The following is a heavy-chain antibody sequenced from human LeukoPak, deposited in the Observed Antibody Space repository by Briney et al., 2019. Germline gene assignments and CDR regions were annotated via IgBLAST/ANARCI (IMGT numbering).Heavy chain of an antibody. J-gene: IGHJ4*02. Sequence: PGRSLRLSCAASGFSFNTLGMNWVRQAPEKGLEWLSYISYNSGTISYADSVKGRFTVSRDDAANSLYLQMTSLRVEDTAVYYCARGRLGGHFNWMPSPPDYWGQGTLVTVSS. CDR1: GFSFNTLG. V-gene: IGHV3-48*04. CDR2: ISYNSGTI. D-gene: IGHD3-9*01. CDR3: ARGRLGGHFNWMPSPPDY.